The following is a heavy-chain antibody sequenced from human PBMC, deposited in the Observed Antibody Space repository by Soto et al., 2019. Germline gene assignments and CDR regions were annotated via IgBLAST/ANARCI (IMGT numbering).Heavy chain of an antibody. J-gene: IGHJ4*02. D-gene: IGHD1-1*01. CDR3: VKEKGHDHWYFDF. CDR1: GFSFSSYS. Sequence: PGGSLRLSCAASGFSFSSYSMHWVHQAPDKGLEWVAVVGTDGTTVIYGESVKGRFSISRDSSKNTLYLQMNGLRPEDTADYYCVKEKGHDHWYFDFWGQGTLVTVSS. CDR2: VGTDGTTV. V-gene: IGHV3-30*18.